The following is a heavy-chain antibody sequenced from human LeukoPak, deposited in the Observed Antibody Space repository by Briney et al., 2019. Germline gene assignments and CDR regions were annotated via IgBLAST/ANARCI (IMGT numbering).Heavy chain of an antibody. CDR1: GYTLTELS. CDR3: ATAESDGSESYFYFDY. D-gene: IGHD3-10*01. V-gene: IGHV1-24*01. CDR2: FDPEDGET. Sequence: GASVNVSCKVSGYTLTELSMHWVRQAPGKGLEWMGGFDPEDGETIYAQKFQGRVTMTEDTSTDPTYMELSRLNSEDTAVYYWATAESDGSESYFYFDYWGQGSLVTVSS. J-gene: IGHJ4*02.